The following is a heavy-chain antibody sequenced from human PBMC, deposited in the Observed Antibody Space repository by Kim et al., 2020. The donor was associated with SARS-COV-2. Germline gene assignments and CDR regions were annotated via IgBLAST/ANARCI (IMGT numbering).Heavy chain of an antibody. J-gene: IGHJ6*02. V-gene: IGHV3-23*01. CDR3: VKDVWGYAGMDV. CDR1: GFTFSNVA. D-gene: IGHD3-16*01. Sequence: GGSLRLSCAVSGFTFSNVAMNWVRQAPGKGLEWVSAISGTGTDTYYADSVKGRVTISRDISKNTLYLEMNSLRAEGTALYYCVKDVWGYAGMDVWGQGTT. CDR2: ISGTGTDT.